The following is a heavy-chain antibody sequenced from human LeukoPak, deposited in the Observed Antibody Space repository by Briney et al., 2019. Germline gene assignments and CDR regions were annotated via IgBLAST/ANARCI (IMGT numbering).Heavy chain of an antibody. V-gene: IGHV3-23*01. CDR2: VSASGGST. J-gene: IGHJ4*02. CDR3: DY. CDR1: GFTFSRYV. Sequence: QSGGSLRLSCVASGFTFSRYVTSWVRQAPGRGLEWVSAVSASGGSTYYADSVRGRFTISRDNSKNTLYLQMNSLRAEDTALYYFDYWGLGTLVTVSS.